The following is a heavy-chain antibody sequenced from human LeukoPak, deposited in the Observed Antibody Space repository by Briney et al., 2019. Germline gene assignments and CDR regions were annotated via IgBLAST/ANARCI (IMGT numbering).Heavy chain of an antibody. Sequence: GGSLRLSCAASGFTFSSYAMHWVRQAPGKGLEWVAVISYDGSNKYYADSVKGRFTISRDNSKNTLYLQMNTLRAEDTAMYYCTKTGGPWDWGQGTLVTVSS. CDR1: GFTFSSYA. J-gene: IGHJ4*02. CDR2: ISYDGSNK. CDR3: TKTGGPWD. D-gene: IGHD7-27*01. V-gene: IGHV3-30-3*02.